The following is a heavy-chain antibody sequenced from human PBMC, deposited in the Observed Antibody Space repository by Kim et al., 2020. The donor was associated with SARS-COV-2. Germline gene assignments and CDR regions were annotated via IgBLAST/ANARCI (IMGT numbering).Heavy chain of an antibody. CDR2: IYYSGST. J-gene: IGHJ4*02. CDR3: ARVQGYCSGGSCYLFDY. CDR1: GGSISSGDYY. Sequence: SETLSLTCTVSGGSISSGDYYWSWIRQPPGKGLEWIGYIYYSGSTYYNPSLKSLVTISVDTSKNQFSLKLSSVTAADTAVYYCARVQGYCSGGSCYLFDYWGQGTLVTVSS. D-gene: IGHD2-15*01. V-gene: IGHV4-30-4*01.